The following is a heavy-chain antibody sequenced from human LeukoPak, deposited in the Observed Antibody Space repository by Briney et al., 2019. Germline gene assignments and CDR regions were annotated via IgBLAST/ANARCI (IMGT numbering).Heavy chain of an antibody. CDR1: GGSLSSYY. J-gene: IGHJ3*02. CDR3: AREATGTTYDAFDI. V-gene: IGHV4-59*01. Sequence: SETLSLTCTVSGGSLSSYYWSWIRQPPGKGREWIGYIYYSGSTNYNPSLTSRVTISVDTSKNQFSLKLSSVTAADTAVYYCAREATGTTYDAFDIWGQGTMVTVSS. D-gene: IGHD1-1*01. CDR2: IYYSGST.